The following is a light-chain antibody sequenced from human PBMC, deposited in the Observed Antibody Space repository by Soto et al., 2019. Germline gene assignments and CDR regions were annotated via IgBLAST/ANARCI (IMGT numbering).Light chain of an antibody. CDR2: GNS. Sequence: QSVLTQPPSVSGAPGQRVTISCTGSSSNIGAGYDVHWYQQLPGTAPKLLIYGNSNRPSGVPDRFSGSKSGTSASLAITGLQAEDEADYYCLSYDSSLSGSVVFGGGTQLTVL. CDR3: LSYDSSLSGSVV. V-gene: IGLV1-40*01. J-gene: IGLJ2*01. CDR1: SSNIGAGYD.